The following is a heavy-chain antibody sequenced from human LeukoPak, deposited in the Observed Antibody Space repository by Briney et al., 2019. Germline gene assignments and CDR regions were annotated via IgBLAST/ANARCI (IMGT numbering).Heavy chain of an antibody. CDR3: ARDTTTKRDAKCYFEY. CDR1: GYTFTCYY. D-gene: IGHD1-26*01. V-gene: IGHV1-2*02. CDR2: INPNNGGT. J-gene: IGHJ4*02. Sequence: ASVKVSCKASGYTFTCYYMHWVRQAPGQGLEWMGWINPNNGGTNYAQKFQGRVTMTRDTSISTAYMELSRLRSDDTAVYYCARDTTTKRDAKCYFEYWGQGTLVTVSS.